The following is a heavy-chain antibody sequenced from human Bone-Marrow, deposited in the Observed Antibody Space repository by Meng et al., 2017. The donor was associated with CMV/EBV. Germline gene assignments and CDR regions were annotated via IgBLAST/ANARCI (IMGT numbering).Heavy chain of an antibody. CDR1: GGSISSSNW. Sequence: SETLSLTCAVSGGSISSSNWWSWVRQPPGKGLEGIGEIYHSGSTNYNPSLKGRVTISVDKAKNQFSLKLSSVTAADTAVYYCARWWPYYYGMDVLGQGTTVTVSS. J-gene: IGHJ6*02. CDR2: IYHSGST. D-gene: IGHD2-15*01. V-gene: IGHV4-4*02. CDR3: ARWWPYYYGMDV.